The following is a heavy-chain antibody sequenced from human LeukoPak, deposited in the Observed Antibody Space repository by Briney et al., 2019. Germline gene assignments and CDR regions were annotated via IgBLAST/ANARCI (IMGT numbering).Heavy chain of an antibody. Sequence: GGSLRLSCAASEFTFSSYNMTWVRQAPGKGLEWVSSISSGRSYTYYADSVKGRFTISRDNAKNSLYLQMNSLRAEDTAVYYCARSPSGGSSDYWGQGTLVTVSS. CDR3: ARSPSGGSSDY. D-gene: IGHD6-13*01. CDR1: EFTFSSYN. V-gene: IGHV3-21*01. J-gene: IGHJ4*02. CDR2: ISSGRSYT.